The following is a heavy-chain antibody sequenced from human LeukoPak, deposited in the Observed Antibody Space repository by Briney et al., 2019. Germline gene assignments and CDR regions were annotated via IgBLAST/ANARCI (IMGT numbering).Heavy chain of an antibody. D-gene: IGHD3-22*01. V-gene: IGHV3-30-3*01. CDR2: ISYDGSNK. CDR1: GFTFSSYA. CDR3: ASQYYYDSSGYYPLDY. J-gene: IGHJ4*02. Sequence: GGSLRLSCAASGFTFSSYAMHWVRQAPGKGLEWVAVISYDGSNKYYADSVKGRFTISRDNSKNTLYLQMNSPRAEDTAVYYCASQYYYDSSGYYPLDYWGQGTLVTVSS.